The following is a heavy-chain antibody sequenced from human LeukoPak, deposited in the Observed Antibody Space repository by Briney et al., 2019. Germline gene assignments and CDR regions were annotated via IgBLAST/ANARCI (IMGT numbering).Heavy chain of an antibody. D-gene: IGHD6-13*01. J-gene: IGHJ2*01. CDR1: GGSISSYY. CDR2: IDTSGNT. V-gene: IGHV4-4*07. Sequence: SETLSLTCTVSGGSISSYYWSWIRQPAGKGLEWIGRIDTSGNTNYKPSLKSRVTMSVDTSKNQFSLKLSSVTAADTAVYYGARVSSSGYQDWYFDLWGRGTLVTVSS. CDR3: ARVSSSGYQDWYFDL.